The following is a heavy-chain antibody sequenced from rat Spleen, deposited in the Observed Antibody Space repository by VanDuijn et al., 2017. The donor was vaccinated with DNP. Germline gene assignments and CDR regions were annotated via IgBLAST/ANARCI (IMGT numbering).Heavy chain of an antibody. J-gene: IGHJ3*01. CDR1: GFTFSNYY. CDR3: TRSDSYGFPY. V-gene: IGHV5-27*01. CDR2: ITNSGGST. Sequence: EVQLVESGGGLVQPGRSLKLSCAASGFTFSNYYMAWVRQAPTKGLELVASITNSGGSTYYRDSVKGRFTISRDNAKSTLYLQMDSLRSEDTATYYCTRSDSYGFPYWGQGTLVTVSS. D-gene: IGHD1-2*01.